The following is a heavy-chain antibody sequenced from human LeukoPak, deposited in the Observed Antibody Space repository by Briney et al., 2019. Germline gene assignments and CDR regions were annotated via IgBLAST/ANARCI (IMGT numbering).Heavy chain of an antibody. CDR2: ISGSGGST. V-gene: IGHV3-23*01. CDR3: AKDRMPTPYYFDY. CDR1: GFTFSSYA. D-gene: IGHD2-15*01. J-gene: IGHJ4*02. Sequence: GGSLRLSCAASGFTFSSYAMSWVRQAPVKGLEWVSAISGSGGSTYYADSVKGRFTISRDNSKNTLYLQMNSLRAEDTAVYYCAKDRMPTPYYFDYWGQGTLVTVSS.